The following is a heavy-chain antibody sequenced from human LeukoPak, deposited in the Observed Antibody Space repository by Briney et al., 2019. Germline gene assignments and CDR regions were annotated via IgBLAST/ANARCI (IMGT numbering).Heavy chain of an antibody. CDR3: ARDHDILTGYYTPHFDY. D-gene: IGHD3-9*01. CDR1: GFTFSSYA. J-gene: IGHJ4*02. CDR2: ISYDGSNK. V-gene: IGHV3-30-3*01. Sequence: PGGSLRLSCAASGFTFSSYAMHWVRQAPGKELEWVAVISYDGSNKYYADSVKGRFTISRDNSKNTLYLQMNSLRAEDTAVYYCARDHDILTGYYTPHFDYWGQGTLVTVSS.